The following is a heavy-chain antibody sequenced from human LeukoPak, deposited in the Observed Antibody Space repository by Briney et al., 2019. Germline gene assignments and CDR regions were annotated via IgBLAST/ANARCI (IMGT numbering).Heavy chain of an antibody. D-gene: IGHD2-2*01. CDR1: GFTFSSYA. Sequence: GSLRLSCAASGFTFSSYAMSWVRQAPGKGLEWVSIISGIGGITYYPDSVKGRFTISRDNSKNTLYLQMNSLRAEDTAVYYCAKLYCSSTSCSRGGYFDYWGQGTLVTVSS. V-gene: IGHV3-23*01. J-gene: IGHJ4*02. CDR2: ISGIGGIT. CDR3: AKLYCSSTSCSRGGYFDY.